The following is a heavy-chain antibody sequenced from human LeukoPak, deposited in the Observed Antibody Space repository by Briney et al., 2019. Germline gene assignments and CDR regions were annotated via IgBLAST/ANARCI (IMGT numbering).Heavy chain of an antibody. D-gene: IGHD3-10*01. Sequence: GGSLRLSCEASGFTFSNYGMHWVRQAPGKGLEWVAFLRLDGINKYYADSVKGRFTISRDNSKNTLYLQMNSLRAEDTAVYYCAKDSSGSGSYAFDIWGQGTMVTVSS. CDR3: AKDSSGSGSYAFDI. J-gene: IGHJ3*02. CDR1: GFTFSNYG. V-gene: IGHV3-30*02. CDR2: LRLDGINK.